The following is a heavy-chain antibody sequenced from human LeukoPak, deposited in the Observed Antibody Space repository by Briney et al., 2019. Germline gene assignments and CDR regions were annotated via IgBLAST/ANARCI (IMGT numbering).Heavy chain of an antibody. Sequence: GGSLRLSCAASGFTFSSYSMNWVRQAPGKGLEWVSSISSSSSYIYYADSVKGRFTISRDNAKNSLYLRMNSLRAEDTAVYYCARDKFGPSYYYDSSGYWLDLWGRGTLVTVSS. V-gene: IGHV3-21*01. D-gene: IGHD3-22*01. CDR1: GFTFSSYS. CDR2: ISSSSSYI. J-gene: IGHJ2*01. CDR3: ARDKFGPSYYYDSSGYWLDL.